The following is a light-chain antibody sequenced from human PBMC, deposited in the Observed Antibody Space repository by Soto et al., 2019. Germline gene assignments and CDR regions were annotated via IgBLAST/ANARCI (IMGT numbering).Light chain of an antibody. CDR1: QTISTY. J-gene: IGKJ1*01. CDR3: QQSFSTPRT. V-gene: IGKV1-39*01. Sequence: DIQMTQSPSPLSASVGDRVTITCRASQTISTYLNWYQQKPGKAPKLLIYGASSLQSGVPSRFSGSGSGTDFTLPISSLQPEDFGTYYCQQSFSTPRTFGQGTKVEIK. CDR2: GAS.